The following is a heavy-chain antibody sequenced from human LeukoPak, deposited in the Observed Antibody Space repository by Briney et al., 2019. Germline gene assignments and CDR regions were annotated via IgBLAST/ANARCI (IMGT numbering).Heavy chain of an antibody. CDR2: IYYSGTT. CDR1: GGSICSGDYY. D-gene: IGHD3-10*01. J-gene: IGHJ5*02. Sequence: SQTLSLTCSVSGGSICSGDYYWSWIRQPPGKGLEWIGYIYYSGTTYNNPSLKSRVTISVDTSKNQFSLRLSSVTAADTAVYYCAKYVSGSFNWFDPWGQGTPVTVSS. CDR3: AKYVSGSFNWFDP. V-gene: IGHV4-30-4*01.